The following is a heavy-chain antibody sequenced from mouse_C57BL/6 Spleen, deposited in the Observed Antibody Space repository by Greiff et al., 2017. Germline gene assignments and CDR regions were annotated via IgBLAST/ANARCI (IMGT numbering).Heavy chain of an antibody. CDR2: IDPSDSET. CDR3: ARGATVVATEYAMDY. V-gene: IGHV1-52*01. J-gene: IGHJ4*01. D-gene: IGHD1-1*01. CDR1: GYTFTSYW. Sequence: QVQLQQPGAELVRPGSSVKLSCKASGYTFTSYWMHWVKQRPIQGLEWIGNIDPSDSETHYNQKFKDKATLTVDKSSSTAYMQLSSLTSEDSAVYYCARGATVVATEYAMDYWGQGTSVTVSS.